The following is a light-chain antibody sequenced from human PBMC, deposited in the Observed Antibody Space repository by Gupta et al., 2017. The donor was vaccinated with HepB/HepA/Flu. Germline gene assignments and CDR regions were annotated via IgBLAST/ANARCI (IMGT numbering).Light chain of an antibody. CDR2: GAS. CDR1: QSVSSSY. CDR3: QQYGSSPQP. Sequence: ELVLTQSPGTLSLSPGERATLSCRASQSVSSSYLAWYQQKPGQAPRLLIYGASSRATGIPDRFSGSGSGTDFTLTISRLEPEDFALYYCQQYGSSPQPFGQGTKLEIK. J-gene: IGKJ2*01. V-gene: IGKV3-20*01.